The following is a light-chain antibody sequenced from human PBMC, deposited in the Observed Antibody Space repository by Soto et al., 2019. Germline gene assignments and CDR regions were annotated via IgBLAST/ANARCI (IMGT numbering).Light chain of an antibody. CDR3: QQYGSSPWT. CDR1: QSVSSSY. CDR2: GAS. V-gene: IGKV3-20*01. Sequence: EIVLTQSPGTLSLSPGERATLSCRASQSVSSSYLAWYQQKPGQAPRLLIYGASSRATGIPDRFSDSGSETDFTLTISRLEPEDFAVYYCQQYGSSPWTFGQGTKLEIK. J-gene: IGKJ1*01.